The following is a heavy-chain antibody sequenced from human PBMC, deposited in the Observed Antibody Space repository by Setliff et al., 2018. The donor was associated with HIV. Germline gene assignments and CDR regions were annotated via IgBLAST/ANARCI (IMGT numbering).Heavy chain of an antibody. CDR3: ARDRSSDYNFWSGYQYCFDY. V-gene: IGHV4-59*11. CDR2: FYYSGST. Sequence: TLSLTCTVSGASITSHYWNRIRQPPGKGLEWLGNFYYSGSTNYNPSLKSRISISVDTSKSQFSLKLTSLTAADTAVYYCARDRSSDYNFWSGYQYCFDYWGQGTLVTVSS. D-gene: IGHD3-3*01. J-gene: IGHJ4*02. CDR1: GASITSHY.